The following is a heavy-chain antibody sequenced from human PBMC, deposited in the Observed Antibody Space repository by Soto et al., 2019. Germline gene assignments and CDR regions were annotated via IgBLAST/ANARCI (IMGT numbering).Heavy chain of an antibody. J-gene: IGHJ5*02. Sequence: QVQLVQSGAEVKKPGASVKVSCKASGYTFTSYDINWVRQATGQGLEWMGWMNANSGNTVYAQRFQGRVTMTRNTSISTAYMELSSLRSEDTAMYFCARERTRGFDPWGQGTLVTVSS. CDR3: ARERTRGFDP. CDR2: MNANSGNT. V-gene: IGHV1-8*01. CDR1: GYTFTSYD.